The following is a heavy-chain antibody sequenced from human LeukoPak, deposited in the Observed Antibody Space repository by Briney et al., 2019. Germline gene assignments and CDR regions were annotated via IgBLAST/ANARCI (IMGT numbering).Heavy chain of an antibody. D-gene: IGHD6-13*01. CDR1: GYTFTSYG. CDR3: ARDLCIADWFDP. V-gene: IGHV1-18*01. CDR2: ISAYNGNT. J-gene: IGHJ5*02. Sequence: ASAKVSCKASGYTFTSYGISWVRQAPGQGLEWMGWISAYNGNTNYAQKLQGRVTMTTDTSTSTAYMELRSLRSDDTAVYYCARDLCIADWFDPWGQGTLVTVSS.